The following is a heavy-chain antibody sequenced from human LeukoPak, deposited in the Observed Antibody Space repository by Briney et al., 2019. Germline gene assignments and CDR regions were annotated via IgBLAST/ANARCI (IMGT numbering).Heavy chain of an antibody. D-gene: IGHD1-26*01. J-gene: IGHJ6*03. CDR1: GGSISSGSDY. V-gene: IGHV4-61*02. CDR3: ARGVGYYYYYYMDV. CDR2: ISTTGST. Sequence: SETLSLTCTVSGGSISSGSDYWSWIRQPAGKGLEWIGRISTTGSTNYHPSLKSRVTISVDTSKNQFSLKLSSVTAADTALYYCARGVGYYYYYYMDVWGKGTTVTVSS.